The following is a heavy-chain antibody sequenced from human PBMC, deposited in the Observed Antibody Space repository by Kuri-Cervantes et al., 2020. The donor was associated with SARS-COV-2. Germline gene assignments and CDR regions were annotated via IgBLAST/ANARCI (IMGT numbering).Heavy chain of an antibody. J-gene: IGHJ4*02. D-gene: IGHD6-19*01. V-gene: IGHV4-59*08. Sequence: SETLSLTCAVYGGSFSGYYWSWIRQPPGKGLEWIGYIYYSGSTNYNPSLKSRVTISVDTSKNQFSLKLSSVTAADTAVYYCARRYGGHFHAVAAPGPYYFGYWGQGTLVTVSS. CDR1: GGSFSGYY. CDR3: ARRYGGHFHAVAAPGPYYFGY. CDR2: IYYSGST.